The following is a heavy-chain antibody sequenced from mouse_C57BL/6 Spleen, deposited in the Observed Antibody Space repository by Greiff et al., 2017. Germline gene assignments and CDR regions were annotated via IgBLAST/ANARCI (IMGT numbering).Heavy chain of an antibody. CDR2: INPNNGGT. CDR3: ARFETAQEDFDY. Sequence: EVQVVESGPELVKPGASVKMSCKASGYTFTDYNMHWVKQSHGKSLEWIGYINPNNGGTSYNQKFKGKATLTVNKSSSTAYMELRSLTSEDSAVYYCARFETAQEDFDYWGQGTTLTVSS. V-gene: IGHV1-22*01. CDR1: GYTFTDYN. J-gene: IGHJ2*01. D-gene: IGHD3-2*02.